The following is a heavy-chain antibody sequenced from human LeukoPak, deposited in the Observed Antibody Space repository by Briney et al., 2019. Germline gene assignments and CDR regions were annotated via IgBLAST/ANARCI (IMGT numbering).Heavy chain of an antibody. V-gene: IGHV3-15*04. J-gene: IGHJ4*02. CDR2: IESKTDGGTT. CDR3: TTGIGL. CDR1: GFTFSNAW. D-gene: IGHD6-13*01. Sequence: GGSLRLSCAASGFTFSNAWMDWVRQAPGEGLEWVGRIESKTDGGTTDYAAPVKGRFTISRHDSKNTLYLQMHSLKTEDTAVYYCTTGIGLWGQGTLVTVPS.